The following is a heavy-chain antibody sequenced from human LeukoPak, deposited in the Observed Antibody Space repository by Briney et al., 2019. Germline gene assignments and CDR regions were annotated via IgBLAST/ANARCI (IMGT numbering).Heavy chain of an antibody. D-gene: IGHD3-10*01. CDR1: GGSFSSGSYY. V-gene: IGHV4-61*02. J-gene: IGHJ5*02. CDR2: IYTSGST. CDR3: ARGVYGSGSYYNWFDP. Sequence: PSETLSLTCTVSGGSFSSGSYYWSWIRQPAGKGLEWIGRIYTSGSTNYNPSLKSRVTISVDTSKNQFSLKLSSVTAADTAVYYCARGVYGSGSYYNWFDPWGQGTLVTVSS.